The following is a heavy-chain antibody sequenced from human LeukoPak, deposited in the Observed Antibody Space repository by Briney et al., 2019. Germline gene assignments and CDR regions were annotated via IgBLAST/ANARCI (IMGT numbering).Heavy chain of an antibody. V-gene: IGHV4-4*07. J-gene: IGHJ5*02. CDR2: MYIGGRT. CDR1: GRSINSYY. Sequence: PSETLSLTCTVSGRSINSYYWSWIRQPAGKGLEWIGRMYIGGRTSYNPSLKSRVTMSVDTSKNQFSLKVTSVTAADTAAYYCARDLVIGTGGNWFDPWGQGTLVTVSS. CDR3: ARDLVIGTGGNWFDP. D-gene: IGHD2-8*02.